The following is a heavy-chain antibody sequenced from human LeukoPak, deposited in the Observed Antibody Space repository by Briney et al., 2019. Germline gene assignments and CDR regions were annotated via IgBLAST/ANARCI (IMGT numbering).Heavy chain of an antibody. J-gene: IGHJ4*02. CDR2: IKQDGSEK. V-gene: IGHV3-7*01. CDR3: AINHDY. Sequence: GGSLRLSCTASGFTFSTYWMTWVRQAPGKGREWVANIKQDGSEKYYVDSVKGRFTISRDNTKNSVYLQMNSLRAEDTAVYYCAINHDYWGQGTLVTVSS. CDR1: GFTFSTYW.